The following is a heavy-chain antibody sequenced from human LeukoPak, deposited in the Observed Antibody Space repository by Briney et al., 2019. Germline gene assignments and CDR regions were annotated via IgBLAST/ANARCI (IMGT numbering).Heavy chain of an antibody. J-gene: IGHJ4*02. V-gene: IGHV4-34*01. CDR1: AGSISDFI. CDR2: IYDGGST. Sequence: PSENLSFNSAISAGSISDFIWGWQCQPPGRGGEWMGDIYDGGSTNSGPSLKSRVVISLDTSKSQLSLKLSPVTAADTATYFCARAGRGTSSRALDYWGQGTLVTVSS. CDR3: ARAGRGTSSRALDY. D-gene: IGHD1-1*01.